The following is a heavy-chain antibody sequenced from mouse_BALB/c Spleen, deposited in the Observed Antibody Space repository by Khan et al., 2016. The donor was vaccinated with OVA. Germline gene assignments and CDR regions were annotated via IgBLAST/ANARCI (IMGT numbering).Heavy chain of an antibody. D-gene: IGHD2-10*02. CDR1: GYAFSNYW. J-gene: IGHJ3*01. Sequence: QVQLQQPGAELVRPGSSVKISCKASGYAFSNYWMNWVKQRPGQGLEWIGQIYPGDGDTNYNGKFKGKATLTADKSSSTAYMQLSSLTSEDSAVYFYARKGYGNHAFAYWGQGTLVTVSA. CDR3: ARKGYGNHAFAY. V-gene: IGHV1-80*01. CDR2: IYPGDGDT.